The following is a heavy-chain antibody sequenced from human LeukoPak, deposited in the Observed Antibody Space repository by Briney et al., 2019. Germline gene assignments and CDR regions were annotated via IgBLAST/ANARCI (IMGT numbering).Heavy chain of an antibody. CDR3: ERSPSDYYYYYMDV. D-gene: IGHD1-26*01. CDR2: IYNSGST. V-gene: IGHV4-61*02. J-gene: IGHJ6*03. Sequence: SETLSLTCSVSGGSISRGSYYWNWIRQPAGKGLEWMGRIYNSGSTYYNPSLKNRRVTISVDTSKNQFSLRLSSVTAADTAIFYCERSPSDYYYYYMDVWGNGTTVTVSS. CDR1: GGSISRGSYY.